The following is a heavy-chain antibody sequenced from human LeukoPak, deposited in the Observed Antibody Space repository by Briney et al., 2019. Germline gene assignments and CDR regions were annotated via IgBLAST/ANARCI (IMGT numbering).Heavy chain of an antibody. CDR1: GFTFSNYW. Sequence: GGSLRLSCAASGFTFSNYWMSWIRQAPGKGLEWVSSISGCISSKLYAESVKGRFTISRDNAKNSLYLQMNILRAEDTAVYYCVSGSYEGGYYGMDVWGQGTTVTVSS. D-gene: IGHD1-26*01. V-gene: IGHV3-21*01. CDR2: ISGCISSK. CDR3: VSGSYEGGYYGMDV. J-gene: IGHJ6*02.